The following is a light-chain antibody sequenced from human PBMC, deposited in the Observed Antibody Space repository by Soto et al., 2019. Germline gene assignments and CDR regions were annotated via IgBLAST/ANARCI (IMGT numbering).Light chain of an antibody. J-gene: IGKJ5*01. CDR2: DAS. V-gene: IGKV1-33*01. CDR3: QQYESLPLT. Sequence: DIQMSQSPSSLSASVGDRVTITCQASQDINKNLIWYQQKPGKAPKLLIYDASDLETGVPSRFSGSGSGTGFTFTISSLQPEDFATYYCQQYESLPLTVAQGTRLEI. CDR1: QDINKN.